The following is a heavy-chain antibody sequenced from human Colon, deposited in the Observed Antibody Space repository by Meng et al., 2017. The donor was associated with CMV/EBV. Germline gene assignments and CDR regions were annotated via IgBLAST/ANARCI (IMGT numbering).Heavy chain of an antibody. CDR1: VEPFSGYS. Sequence: LGAGWFQPSELLSLPCVVDVEPFSGYSWTWIRQPPGRGLDWIGESYYHGSTNYSPSIKSRVTISLETTKNQFSLQLNSVAAADTAVYYCARATKSSCWEVFDYWGHGTLVTVSS. CDR2: SYYHGST. V-gene: IGHV4-34*01. J-gene: IGHJ4*01. CDR3: ARATKSSCWEVFDY. D-gene: IGHD2-2*01.